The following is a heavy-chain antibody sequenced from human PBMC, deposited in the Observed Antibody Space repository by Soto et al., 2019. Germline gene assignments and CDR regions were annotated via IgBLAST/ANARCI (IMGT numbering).Heavy chain of an antibody. CDR3: ARVQNYYDSSGQFDY. V-gene: IGHV3-48*02. Sequence: LRLSCAASGYTFSSYSMNWVRQAPGKGLEWVSYISSSSSTIYYADSVKGRFTISRDNAKNSLYLQMNSLRDEDTAVYYCARVQNYYDSSGQFDYWGQGTLVTVSS. CDR2: ISSSSSTI. D-gene: IGHD3-22*01. J-gene: IGHJ4*02. CDR1: GYTFSSYS.